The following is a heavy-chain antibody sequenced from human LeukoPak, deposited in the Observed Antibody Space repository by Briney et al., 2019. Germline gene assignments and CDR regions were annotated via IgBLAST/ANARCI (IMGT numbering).Heavy chain of an antibody. Sequence: GGSLRLSCAASGFTFSSHWMHWVRQAPGKGLVWVSRVNSDGSSTSYAASVEGRFTISRDNAKNTLYLQMNSLRDEDTAVYYCARGSPDYYYYGMDVWGQGTTVTVSS. J-gene: IGHJ6*02. CDR3: ARGSPDYYYYGMDV. V-gene: IGHV3-74*01. CDR2: VNSDGSST. CDR1: GFTFSSHW.